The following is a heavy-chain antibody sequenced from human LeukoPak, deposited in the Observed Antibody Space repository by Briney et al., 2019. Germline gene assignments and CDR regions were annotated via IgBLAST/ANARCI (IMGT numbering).Heavy chain of an antibody. CDR1: GFTFNNYV. Sequence: PGRSLRLSCAASGFTFNNYVMHWVRQASGKGLEWVAVIWYDGSNKYYADSVKGRFTISRDNSKNTLYLQMNSLRAEDTAVYYCARDLGTTVVTPFRGHWFDPWGQGTLVTVSS. CDR2: IWYDGSNK. D-gene: IGHD4-23*01. CDR3: ARDLGTTVVTPFRGHWFDP. V-gene: IGHV3-33*08. J-gene: IGHJ5*02.